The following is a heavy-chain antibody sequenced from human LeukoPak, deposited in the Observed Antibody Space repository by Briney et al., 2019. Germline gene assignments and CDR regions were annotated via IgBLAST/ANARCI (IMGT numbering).Heavy chain of an antibody. J-gene: IGHJ4*02. CDR1: GYTLTGYY. D-gene: IGHD3-22*01. CDR3: ARGRVDRTGYDYFDC. V-gene: IGHV1-2*02. CDR2: INPNSDGT. Sequence: ASVKVSCKASGYTLTGYYMHWVRQAPGQGLEWMGWINPNSDGTNYAQNFQGRVTMTRDTSFSTAYMDLSRLTSDDTAVYYCARGRVDRTGYDYFDCRGQGTLVTVSS.